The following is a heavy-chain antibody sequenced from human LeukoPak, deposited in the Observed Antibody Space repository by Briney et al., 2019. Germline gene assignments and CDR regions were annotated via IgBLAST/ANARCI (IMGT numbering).Heavy chain of an antibody. D-gene: IGHD2-2*01. CDR2: IYTSGST. CDR1: GGSISSYY. CDR3: ARSNRYQLLSPLDY. V-gene: IGHV4-4*07. Sequence: VKPSETLSLTCTVSGGSISSYYWSWIRQPAGKGLEWIGRIYTSGSTNYNPSLKSRVTMSVDTSKNQFSLKLSSVTAADTAVYYCARSNRYQLLSPLDYWGQGTVVTVSS. J-gene: IGHJ4*02.